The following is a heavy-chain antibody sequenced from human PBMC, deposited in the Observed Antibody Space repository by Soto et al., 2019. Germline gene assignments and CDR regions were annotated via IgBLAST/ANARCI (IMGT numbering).Heavy chain of an antibody. V-gene: IGHV1-69*04. D-gene: IGHD2-15*01. CDR2: IIPIFGIA. J-gene: IGHJ6*02. CDR3: VRDECSGGNCYRNYYYYGMDV. Sequence: GASVKVSCKASGGTFGSYTITWVRQAPGQGLEWMGRIIPIFGIANYAPELQGRVTITADKYTSTAYMELSSLRSEDTAVYYCVRDECSGGNCYRNYYYYGMDVWGQGTTVTVSS. CDR1: GGTFGSYT.